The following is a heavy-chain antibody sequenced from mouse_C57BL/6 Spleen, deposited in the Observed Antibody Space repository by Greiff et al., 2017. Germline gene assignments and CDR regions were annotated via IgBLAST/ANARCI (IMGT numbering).Heavy chain of an antibody. CDR2: IDPSDSYT. CDR1: GYTFTSYW. Sequence: QVQLQQPGAELVMPGASVKLSCKASGYTFTSYWMHWVKQRPGQGLEWIGEIDPSDSYTNYNQKFKGKSTLTVDKSSSTAYMQLSSLTSEDSAVYYCARLAIRYDYEGVYWGQGTTLTVSS. D-gene: IGHD2-4*01. V-gene: IGHV1-69*01. CDR3: ARLAIRYDYEGVY. J-gene: IGHJ2*01.